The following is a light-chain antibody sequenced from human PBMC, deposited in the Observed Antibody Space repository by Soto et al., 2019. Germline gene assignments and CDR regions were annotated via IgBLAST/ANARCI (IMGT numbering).Light chain of an antibody. CDR3: AAWDDSLNGNV. Sequence: QSVLTQPPSASGTPGQRVTISCSGSSSNIGSNTVNWYQQLPGTAPKLLIYSNNQQPSGVPDRFSGSKSGTSASLAISRLQSEDEADYYCAAWDDSLNGNVFGTGTKVTVL. V-gene: IGLV1-44*01. CDR1: SSNIGSNT. CDR2: SNN. J-gene: IGLJ1*01.